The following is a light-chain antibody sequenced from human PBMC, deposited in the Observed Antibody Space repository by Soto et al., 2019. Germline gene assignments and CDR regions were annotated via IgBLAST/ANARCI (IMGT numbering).Light chain of an antibody. J-gene: IGLJ2*01. CDR1: SSDVGGYNY. CDR2: DVS. V-gene: IGLV2-14*03. CDR3: ISYTSSSTRV. Sequence: QSVLTQPASVSGSPGQSITISCTGTSSDVGGYNYVSWYQHHPGKAPKLMIYDVSNRPSGVSNRFSGSKSGNTASLTISGLQAEDEADYYCISYTSSSTRVFGGGTKLTVL.